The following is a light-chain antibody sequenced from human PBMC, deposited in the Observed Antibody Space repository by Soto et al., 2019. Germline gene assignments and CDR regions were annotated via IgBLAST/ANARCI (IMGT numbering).Light chain of an antibody. CDR2: DVS. V-gene: IGLV2-14*01. CDR3: TSYTSSNTHV. Sequence: QSVLTQPASVSGSPGQSITISCTGTSSDVGGYNYVSWLQQHPGKVPKLIIYDVSSRPSGVSNRFSSSKSGNTASLTISGLQAEDEADYYCTSYTSSNTHVFGGGTKVTVL. J-gene: IGLJ1*01. CDR1: SSDVGGYNY.